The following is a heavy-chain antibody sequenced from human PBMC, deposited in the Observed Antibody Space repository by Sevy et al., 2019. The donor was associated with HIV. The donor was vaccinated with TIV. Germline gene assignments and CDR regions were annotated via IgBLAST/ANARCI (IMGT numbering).Heavy chain of an antibody. CDR3: ATSGGET. CDR1: GFTFSSYW. V-gene: IGHV3-7*01. Sequence: GGSLRLSCAASGFTFSSYWVNWIRQAPGKGLEWVANIKQDGSEKYYVDSVKGRFTISRDNAKNSLYLEMNTRGAEDTAVYYCATSGGETWGQGTLVTVSS. D-gene: IGHD3-16*01. J-gene: IGHJ5*02. CDR2: IKQDGSEK.